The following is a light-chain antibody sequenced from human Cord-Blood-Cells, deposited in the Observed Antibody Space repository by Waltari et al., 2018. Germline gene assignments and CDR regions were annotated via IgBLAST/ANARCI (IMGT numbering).Light chain of an antibody. CDR1: SSDVGGYHY. Sequence: QSALTQPASVSGSPGQSITISCTGTSSDVGGYHYVSWYQQHPGKAPKLLIYDVRKRPSGVSNRFSGSKSGNTASLTISGLQAEDEADYYCSSYTSSSTLVFGGGTKLTVL. CDR2: DVR. V-gene: IGLV2-14*01. J-gene: IGLJ3*02. CDR3: SSYTSSSTLV.